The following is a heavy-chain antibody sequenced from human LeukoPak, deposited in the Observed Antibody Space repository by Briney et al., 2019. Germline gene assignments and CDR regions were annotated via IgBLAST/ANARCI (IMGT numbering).Heavy chain of an antibody. CDR3: ARGQGWNPEAVTNAFDI. D-gene: IGHD1-1*01. J-gene: IGHJ3*02. Sequence: GGSLRLSCAASGFTFSSYSMNWVRQAPGKGLEWVSSISSSSSYIYYADSVKGRFTISRDNAKNSLYLQMNSLRAEDTAVYYWARGQGWNPEAVTNAFDIWGQGTMVTVSS. V-gene: IGHV3-21*01. CDR2: ISSSSSYI. CDR1: GFTFSSYS.